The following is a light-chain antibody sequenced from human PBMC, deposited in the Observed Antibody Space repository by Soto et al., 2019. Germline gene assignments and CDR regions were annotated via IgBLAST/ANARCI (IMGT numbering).Light chain of an antibody. Sequence: DIVMTQSPDSLAVSLGERATINCKSSQSVLYSPNNKNYLAWYQQKPGQPPKLLVYWASTRESGVPDRFSGSGSGTDFTLTIRSLQAEDVAVYYCQQYVSTPQNVGQGPKVEIK. V-gene: IGKV4-1*01. CDR1: QSVLYSPNNKNY. CDR3: QQYVSTPQN. CDR2: WAS. J-gene: IGKJ1*01.